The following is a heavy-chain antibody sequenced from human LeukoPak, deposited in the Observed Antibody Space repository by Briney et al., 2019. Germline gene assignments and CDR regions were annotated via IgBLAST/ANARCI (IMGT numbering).Heavy chain of an antibody. V-gene: IGHV1-46*01. CDR1: GYTFTSYY. J-gene: IGHJ3*02. Sequence: ASVKVSCKASGYTFTSYYMHWVRQAPGQGLEWMGLINPSGGSTSYAQKFQGRVTMTRDMSTSTVYMELSSLRSEDTAVYYCARERWLQLNLDAFDIWGQGTMVTVSS. CDR2: INPSGGST. CDR3: ARERWLQLNLDAFDI. D-gene: IGHD5-24*01.